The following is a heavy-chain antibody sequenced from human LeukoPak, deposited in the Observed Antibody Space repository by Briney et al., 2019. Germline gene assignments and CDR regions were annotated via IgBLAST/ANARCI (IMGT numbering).Heavy chain of an antibody. V-gene: IGHV3-74*01. D-gene: IGHD3-22*01. CDR3: ARTYYYDSSGYYFH. J-gene: IGHJ4*02. CDR1: GFTFSSYW. Sequence: GGSLRLSCAASGFTFSSYWMHWVPQAPGKGLVWVSRINSDGSSTSYADSVKGRFTISRDNAKNTLYLKMNSLRAEDTAVYYCARTYYYDSSGYYFHWGQGTLVTVSS. CDR2: INSDGSST.